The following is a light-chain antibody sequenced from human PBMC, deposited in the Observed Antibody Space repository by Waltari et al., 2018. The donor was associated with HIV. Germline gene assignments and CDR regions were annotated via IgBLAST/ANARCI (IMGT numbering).Light chain of an antibody. CDR1: QTVTGY. J-gene: IGKJ2*01. Sequence: DIQMTQPPSSLSASVGDRVAITCRSSQTVTGYLNWYRQKPGKAPNLLIYGASTLQSGVPSRFSGNGSATEYTLTINNVQPDDFATYHCQQSHSVPYTFGQGT. V-gene: IGKV1-39*01. CDR2: GAS. CDR3: QQSHSVPYT.